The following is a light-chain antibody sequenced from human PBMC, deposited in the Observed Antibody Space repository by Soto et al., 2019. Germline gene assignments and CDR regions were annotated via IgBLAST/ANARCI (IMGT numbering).Light chain of an antibody. V-gene: IGLV2-11*01. CDR1: SSDVGAYNY. Sequence: QSVLTQPRSVSGSPGQSVTISCTGTSSDVGAYNYVSWYQQHPGKPPKLMICDVSKRPSGVPDRFSGSKSGNAASLTISGLQAEDEADYYCCSYAGSYTWVFGGGTKLPVL. CDR3: CSYAGSYTWV. J-gene: IGLJ3*02. CDR2: DVS.